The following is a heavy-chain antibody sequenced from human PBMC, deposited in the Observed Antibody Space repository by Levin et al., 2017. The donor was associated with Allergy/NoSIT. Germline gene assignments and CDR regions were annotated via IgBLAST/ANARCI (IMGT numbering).Heavy chain of an antibody. CDR2: ISYHGTNK. D-gene: IGHD6-19*01. V-gene: IGHV3-30-3*01. Sequence: RGESLKISCAASGFTFNSYAMHWVRQAPGKGLEWVAVISYHGTNKYYADSVKGRFTISRDNSKNTLFLQMNSLRAEDTAVYYCARVDGLYAVAPFDYWGQGTLVTVSS. J-gene: IGHJ4*02. CDR3: ARVDGLYAVAPFDY. CDR1: GFTFNSYA.